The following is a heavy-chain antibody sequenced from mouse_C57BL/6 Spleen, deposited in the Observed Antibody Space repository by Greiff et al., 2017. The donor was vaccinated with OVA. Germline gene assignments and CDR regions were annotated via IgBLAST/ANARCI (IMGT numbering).Heavy chain of an antibody. Sequence: VQLQQSGAELVRPGASVKLSCTASGFNIKDDYMHWVKQRPEQGLEWIGWIDPENGDTEYASKFQGKATITADTSSNTAYLQLSSLTSEDTAVYYCTFNWDHYFDYWGQGTTLTVSS. V-gene: IGHV14-4*01. D-gene: IGHD4-1*02. J-gene: IGHJ2*01. CDR1: GFNIKDDY. CDR3: TFNWDHYFDY. CDR2: IDPENGDT.